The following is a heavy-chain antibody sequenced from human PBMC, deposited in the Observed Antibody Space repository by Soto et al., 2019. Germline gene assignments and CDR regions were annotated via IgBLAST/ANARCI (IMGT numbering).Heavy chain of an antibody. D-gene: IGHD4-17*01. CDR2: IYYSGST. V-gene: IGHV4-59*01. J-gene: IGHJ4*02. CDR3: ARGGYGDYAAGYYFDY. CDR1: GGSISSYY. Sequence: PSETLSLTCTVSGGSISSYYWSWIRQPPGKGLEWIGYIYYSGSTNYNPSLKSRVTISVDTSKNQFSLKPSSVTAADTAVYYCARGGYGDYAAGYYFDYWGQGTLVTVSS.